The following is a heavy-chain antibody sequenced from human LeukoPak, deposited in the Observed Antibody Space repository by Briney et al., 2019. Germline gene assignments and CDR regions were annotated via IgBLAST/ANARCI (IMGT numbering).Heavy chain of an antibody. Sequence: ASVKVSCKASGYTFTSYYMHWVRQAPGQGLKWMGIINPSGGSTSYAQKFQGRVTMTRDTSTSTVYMELSSLRSEDTAVYYCAREESGSYYYYGMDVWGQGTTVTVSS. CDR2: INPSGGST. CDR3: AREESGSYYYYGMDV. D-gene: IGHD2/OR15-2a*01. J-gene: IGHJ6*02. V-gene: IGHV1-46*01. CDR1: GYTFTSYY.